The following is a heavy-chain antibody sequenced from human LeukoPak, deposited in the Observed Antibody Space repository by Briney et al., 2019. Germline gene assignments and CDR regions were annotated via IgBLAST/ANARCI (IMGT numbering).Heavy chain of an antibody. CDR3: TSRSRVSENYSEY. D-gene: IGHD3-16*01. CDR2: ISDSGGST. J-gene: IGHJ4*02. CDR1: GFTFSSYA. V-gene: IGHV3-23*01. Sequence: PGGSLRLSCAASGFTFSSYAMSWVRQAPGKGLEWVSAISDSGGSTYYADSVKGRFTISRDNSKNTLYLQMNSLRAEDTAVYFCTSRSRVSENYSEYWGQGTMVAVSS.